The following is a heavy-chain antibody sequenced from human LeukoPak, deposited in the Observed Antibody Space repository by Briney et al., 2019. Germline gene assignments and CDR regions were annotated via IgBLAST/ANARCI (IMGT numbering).Heavy chain of an antibody. D-gene: IGHD5-24*01. J-gene: IGHJ4*02. CDR1: DCSISSYY. CDR3: AREKSRDGYNTFDY. CDR2: IYYSGST. V-gene: IGHV4-59*01. Sequence: SETLSLTCTVSDCSISSYYWSWIRQPPGKGLEWIGYIYYSGSTNYNPSLKSRVTISVDTSKNQFSLKLSSVTAADTAVYYCAREKSRDGYNTFDYWGQGTLVTVSS.